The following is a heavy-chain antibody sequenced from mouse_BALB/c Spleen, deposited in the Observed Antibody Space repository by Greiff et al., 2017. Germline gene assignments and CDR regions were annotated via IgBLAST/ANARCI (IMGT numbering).Heavy chain of an antibody. CDR1: GYSITSDYA. CDR3: ARSLWYGSRGSYWYFDV. J-gene: IGHJ1*01. Sequence: EVQLQESGPGLVKPSQSLSLTCTVTGYSITSDYAWNWIRQFPGNKLEWMGYISYSGSTSYNPSLKSRISITRDTSKNQFFLQLNSVTTEDTATYYCARSLWYGSRGSYWYFDVWGAGTTVTVSS. V-gene: IGHV3-2*02. CDR2: ISYSGST. D-gene: IGHD1-1*01.